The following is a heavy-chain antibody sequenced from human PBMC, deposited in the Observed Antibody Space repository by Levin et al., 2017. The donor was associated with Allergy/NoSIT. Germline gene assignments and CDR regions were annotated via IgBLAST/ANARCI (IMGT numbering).Heavy chain of an antibody. CDR2: LYGSGTT. V-gene: IGHV4-4*07. J-gene: IGHJ6*02. CDR1: GESIDTYY. Sequence: SQTLSLTCNVSGESIDTYYWSWIRQPAGKGLEWIGRLYGSGTTDYNPSLKSRVTMSGDTSKNQISLKMTSVTAADTAMYYCARFSGQWKYYYGMDVWGQGTTVTVSS. D-gene: IGHD5-12*01. CDR3: ARFSGQWKYYYGMDV.